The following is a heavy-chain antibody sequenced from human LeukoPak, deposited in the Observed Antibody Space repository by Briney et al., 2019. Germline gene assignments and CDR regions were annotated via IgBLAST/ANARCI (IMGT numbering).Heavy chain of an antibody. CDR1: GFTFSSYA. CDR3: VKDEAPYYYDSSGYYFGD. V-gene: IGHV3-23*01. J-gene: IGHJ4*02. Sequence: GGSLRHSCAASGFTFSSYAMSWVRRAPGKGLEWVSAISGSGGSTYYADSVKGRSTISRDNSKNTLYLQMSSLRAEDTAVYYCVKDEAPYYYDSSGYYFGDWGQGTLVTVSS. D-gene: IGHD3-22*01. CDR2: ISGSGGST.